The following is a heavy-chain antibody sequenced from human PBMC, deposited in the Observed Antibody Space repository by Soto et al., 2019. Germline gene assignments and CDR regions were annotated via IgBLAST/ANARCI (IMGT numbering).Heavy chain of an antibody. Sequence: GGSLRLSCAASGFTLSSYAMSWVRQAPGKGLEWVSAISGSGGSTYYADSVKGRFTISRDNSKNTLYLQMNSLRAEDTAVYYCAKASTRRITIFGVTGVDYWGQGTLVTVSS. V-gene: IGHV3-23*01. D-gene: IGHD3-3*01. CDR1: GFTLSSYA. CDR2: ISGSGGST. J-gene: IGHJ4*02. CDR3: AKASTRRITIFGVTGVDY.